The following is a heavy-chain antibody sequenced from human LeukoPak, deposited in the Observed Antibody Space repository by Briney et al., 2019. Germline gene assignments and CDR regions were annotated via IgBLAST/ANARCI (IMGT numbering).Heavy chain of an antibody. J-gene: IGHJ3*02. CDR1: GFTFSSYW. V-gene: IGHV3-7*03. CDR3: ARGGSYLSAFDI. CDR2: IKQDGSEK. D-gene: IGHD1-26*01. Sequence: GGSLRLSCGVSGFTFSSYWMSWVRQAPGKGLEWVADIKQDGSEKYYVDSVKGRFTISRDNSKNTLYLQMNSLRAEDTAVYYCARGGSYLSAFDIWGQGTMVTVSS.